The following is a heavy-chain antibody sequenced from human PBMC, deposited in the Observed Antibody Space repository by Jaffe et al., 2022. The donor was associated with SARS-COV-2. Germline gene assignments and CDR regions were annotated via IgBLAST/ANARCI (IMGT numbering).Heavy chain of an antibody. Sequence: QVQLVESGGGVVQPGRSLRLSCAASGFTFSSYAMHWVRQAPGKGLEWVAVISYDGSNKYYADSVKGRFTISRDNSKNTLYLQMNSLRAEDTAVYYCARTTDQPLSYFDYWGQGTLVTVSS. CDR3: ARTTDQPLSYFDY. J-gene: IGHJ4*02. D-gene: IGHD2-2*01. CDR1: GFTFSSYA. CDR2: ISYDGSNK. V-gene: IGHV3-30-3*01.